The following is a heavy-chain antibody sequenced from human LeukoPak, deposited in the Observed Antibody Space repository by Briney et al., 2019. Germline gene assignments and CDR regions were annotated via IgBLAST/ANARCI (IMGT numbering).Heavy chain of an antibody. CDR2: ISDSGGST. Sequence: GGSLRLSCAVSGITLSNYGMRWVRQAPGKGREWVAGISDSGGSTNYADYVKGRFTISRDNPKNTLYLQMNSLRAEDTAVYFCAKRGVVIRVILVGFHKEAYYFDSWGQGALVTVSS. CDR3: AKRGVVIRVILVGFHKEAYYFDS. D-gene: IGHD3-22*01. J-gene: IGHJ4*02. CDR1: GITLSNYG. V-gene: IGHV3-23*01.